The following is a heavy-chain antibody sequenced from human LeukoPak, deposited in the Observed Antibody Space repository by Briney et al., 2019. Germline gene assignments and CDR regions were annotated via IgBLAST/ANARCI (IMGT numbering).Heavy chain of an antibody. J-gene: IGHJ4*02. D-gene: IGHD3-3*01. CDR2: IRSKAYGGTT. CDR3: TRGSDTIFGVSRDGFDY. CDR1: GFTFGDYA. V-gene: IGHV3-49*03. Sequence: GGSLRLSCTASGFTFGDYAMSWFRQAPGKGLEWVGFIRSKAYGGTTEYAASVKGRFTISRDDSKSIAYLQMYSLKSEDTAVYYCTRGSDTIFGVSRDGFDYWGQGTLVTVSS.